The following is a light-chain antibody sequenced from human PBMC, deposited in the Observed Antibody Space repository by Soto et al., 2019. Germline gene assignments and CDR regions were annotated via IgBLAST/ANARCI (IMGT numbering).Light chain of an antibody. CDR2: DNN. CDR1: SSDVGRYNL. Sequence: QSALTQPASVSGSPGQSLSISCTGASSDVGRYNLVSWYQHHPGKAPKLLIYDNNKRPSGIPDRFSGSKSGTSVTLAITGLHTGDEADYYCGTWDSSLSDVVFGGGTKLTVL. CDR3: GTWDSSLSDVV. V-gene: IGLV1-51*01. J-gene: IGLJ2*01.